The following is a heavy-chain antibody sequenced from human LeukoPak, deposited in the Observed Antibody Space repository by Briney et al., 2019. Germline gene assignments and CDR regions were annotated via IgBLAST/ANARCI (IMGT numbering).Heavy chain of an antibody. CDR1: GDSISNYY. D-gene: IGHD6-13*01. CDR2: LHFSGTT. V-gene: IGHV4-59*01. CDR3: ARGRYQSAAGMLY. Sequence: PSETLSLTCTVSGDSISNYYCSWFRTPPWKGLEGVWYLHFSGTTNYNPSLKCRVTISVDTSKNQFSLKLTSVTAAARAERYCARGRYQSAAGMLYWGQGALVTVSS. J-gene: IGHJ4*02.